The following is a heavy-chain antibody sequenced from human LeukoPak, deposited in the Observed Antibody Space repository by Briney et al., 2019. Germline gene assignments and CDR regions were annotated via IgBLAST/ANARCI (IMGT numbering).Heavy chain of an antibody. CDR3: ARGAPDIFVVVVAATDDY. V-gene: IGHV3-30*03. CDR1: GFTFSSYG. D-gene: IGHD2-15*01. CDR2: ISYDGSKK. J-gene: IGHJ4*02. Sequence: GGSLRLSCAASGFTFSSYGVHWVRQAPGKGLEWVAVISYDGSKKYYVDSVKGRFTISRDNSKNTLYLQMNSLRAEDTAVYYCARGAPDIFVVVVAATDDYWGQGTLVTVSS.